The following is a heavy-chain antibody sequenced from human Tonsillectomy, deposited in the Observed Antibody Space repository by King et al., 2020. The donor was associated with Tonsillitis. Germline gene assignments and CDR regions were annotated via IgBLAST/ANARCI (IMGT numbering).Heavy chain of an antibody. J-gene: IGHJ3*02. D-gene: IGHD6-19*01. CDR2: INPNSGGT. Sequence: VQLVESGAEVKKPGASVTVSCKASGYTFTGYYIHWVRQAPGQGLEWMGRINPNSGGTSDAQNFQGRITMTRDTSITTAFMELTRLRSDDTAVYYCARFQVAGTSRGAFDIWGQGTMVTVSS. CDR3: ARFQVAGTSRGAFDI. CDR1: GYTFTGYY. V-gene: IGHV1-2*06.